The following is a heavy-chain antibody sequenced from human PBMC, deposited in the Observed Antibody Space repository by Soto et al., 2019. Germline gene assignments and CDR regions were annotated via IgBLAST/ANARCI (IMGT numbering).Heavy chain of an antibody. V-gene: IGHV3-7*01. CDR2: IKEDGSET. CDR1: GFTFSAFW. J-gene: IGHJ4*02. CDR3: ARLRGDYFDN. Sequence: EVQLVESGGGLVQPGESLRLSCVASGFTFSAFWMTWVRQAPGKGLEWLANIKEDGSETHDLDGRFAISRDNAKNSLYLQLSSLIAEDTAVYYCARLRGDYFDNWGQGTLVTVSS.